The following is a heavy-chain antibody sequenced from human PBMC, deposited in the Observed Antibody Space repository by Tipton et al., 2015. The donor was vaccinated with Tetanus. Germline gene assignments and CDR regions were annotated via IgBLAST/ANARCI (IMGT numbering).Heavy chain of an antibody. V-gene: IGHV6-1*01. D-gene: IGHD3-16*01. CDR1: GDSVDTNRAA. Sequence: GLVKPSQTLSLTCVISGDSVDTNRAAWNWIRQSPSRGLEWLGRTYYRSKWYNDYAESLKSRIVINPDTSKNQFSLQLNSVTPEDPAVYYCARELYFAWQFGCSFDFWGQGSLVSFSS. CDR2: TYYRSKWYN. J-gene: IGHJ4*02. CDR3: ARELYFAWQFGCSFDF.